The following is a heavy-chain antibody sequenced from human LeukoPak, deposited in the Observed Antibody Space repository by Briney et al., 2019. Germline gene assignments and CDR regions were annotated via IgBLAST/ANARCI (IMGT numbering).Heavy chain of an antibody. CDR1: GFTFSSYA. V-gene: IGHV3-23*01. CDR3: AKEDFWSGPDLLYLVY. D-gene: IGHD3-3*01. J-gene: IGHJ4*02. CDR2: ISGSGGST. Sequence: GGSLRLSCAASGFTFSSYAMSWVRQAPGKRLEWVSAISGSGGSTYYADSVKGRSTISRDNSKNTLYLQMNSLRAEDAAVYYCAKEDFWSGPDLLYLVYWGQGTLVTVSS.